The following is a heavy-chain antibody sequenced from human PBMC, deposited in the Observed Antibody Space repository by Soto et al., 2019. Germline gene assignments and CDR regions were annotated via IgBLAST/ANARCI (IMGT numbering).Heavy chain of an antibody. CDR3: ARRPHCSGGICYYGLDN. V-gene: IGHV1-8*01. CDR2: MNPDSGHA. CDR1: GYTFTNSD. D-gene: IGHD2-15*01. Sequence: ASVKVSCKASGYTFTNSDINWVRQAPGQGLEWMGWMNPDSGHAAYAQKFQGRVTLTTSTSTSTVYMEMRSLGSEDPAGYYCARRPHCSGGICYYGLDNWGQGTLVTVSS. J-gene: IGHJ4*02.